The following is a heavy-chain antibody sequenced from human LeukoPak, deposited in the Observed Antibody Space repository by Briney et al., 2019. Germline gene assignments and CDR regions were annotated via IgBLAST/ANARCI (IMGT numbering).Heavy chain of an antibody. V-gene: IGHV3-23*01. J-gene: IGHJ4*02. D-gene: IGHD3-10*01. CDR1: GFTFSSYA. Sequence: PGGSLRLSCAASGFTFSSYAMSWVRQAPGKGLEWVSAISGSGGSTYYADSVKGRFTISRDNSKNTLYLQMNSLRAEDTAVYYCAKDPLYTYHYGSGSYPSTQTKEDYWGQGTLVTVSS. CDR3: AKDPLYTYHYGSGSYPSTQTKEDY. CDR2: ISGSGGST.